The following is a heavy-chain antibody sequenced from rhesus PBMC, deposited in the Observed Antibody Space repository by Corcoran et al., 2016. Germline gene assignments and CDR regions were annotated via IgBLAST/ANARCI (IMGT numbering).Heavy chain of an antibody. CDR3: ARHRGGSDLDC. J-gene: IGHJ4*01. D-gene: IGHD6-25*01. CDR2: ISGSSGTT. Sequence: QVQLQESGPGLVKPSETLSLTCAVSGYSISSGYYWGWIRQPPGKGLDYIGYISGSSGTTYYNPSLRSRVTISKNPSKNQCSLTLSSVPAADTAVYYCARHRGGSDLDCWGQGVLVTVSS. V-gene: IGHV4-99*01. CDR1: GYSISSGYY.